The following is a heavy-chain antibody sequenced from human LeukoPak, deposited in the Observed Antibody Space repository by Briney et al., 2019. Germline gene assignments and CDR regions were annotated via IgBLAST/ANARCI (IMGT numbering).Heavy chain of an antibody. V-gene: IGHV3-23*01. CDR1: GYTFSNYA. CDR2: ISGSGGST. D-gene: IGHD6-6*01. CDR3: MTGSHSSARYNFVY. Sequence: GGSLRLSCAASGYTFSNYAMSWVRQAPGKGLEWVSVISGSGGSTYYADSVKGRFTISRDNSKNTLYLQMNSLRAEDTAVYYCMTGSHSSARYNFVYCGQGTLVTVSS. J-gene: IGHJ4*02.